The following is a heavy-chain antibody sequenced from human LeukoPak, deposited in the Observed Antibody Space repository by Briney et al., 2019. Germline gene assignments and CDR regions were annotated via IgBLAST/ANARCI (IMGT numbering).Heavy chain of an antibody. J-gene: IGHJ4*02. CDR1: GFTFSSYS. CDR2: ISSSSSYI. V-gene: IGHV3-21*04. CDR3: AKSSYYDSSGYYREYYFDH. D-gene: IGHD3-22*01. Sequence: GGSLRLSCAASGFTFSSYSMNWVRQAPGKGLEWVSSISSSSSYIYYADSVKGRFTISRDNAKNSLYLQMNSLRAEDTAVYYCAKSSYYDSSGYYREYYFDHWGQGTLVTVSS.